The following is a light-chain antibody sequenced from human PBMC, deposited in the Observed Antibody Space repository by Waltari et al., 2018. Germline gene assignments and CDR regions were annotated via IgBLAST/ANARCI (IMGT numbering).Light chain of an antibody. V-gene: IGKV3-20*01. Sequence: EVVLTQSPDTLSLSPGRRATLSCRASQSLTKRYLAWYQQKPGRAPRLLIYGASSRAAGIPDRFSGSGSGTDFTLTISRLEPEDFAVYYCQQYGSSVLYTFGQGTKLEIK. CDR2: GAS. CDR1: QSLTKRY. CDR3: QQYGSSVLYT. J-gene: IGKJ2*01.